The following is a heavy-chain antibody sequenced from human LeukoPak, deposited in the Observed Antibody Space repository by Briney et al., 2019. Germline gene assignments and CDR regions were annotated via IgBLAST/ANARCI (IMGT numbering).Heavy chain of an antibody. Sequence: PGGSLRLSCAASGFTFSSYWMSWVRQAPGKGLEWVANIKQDGREKYYADFVKGRFTISTHNAKQSLYLQLDSTRAEDTAVYYCARVGRTGTRGWLDPWGQGTLVTVSS. CDR1: GFTFSSYW. J-gene: IGHJ5*02. CDR3: ARVGRTGTRGWLDP. CDR2: IKQDGREK. D-gene: IGHD1-1*01. V-gene: IGHV3-7*01.